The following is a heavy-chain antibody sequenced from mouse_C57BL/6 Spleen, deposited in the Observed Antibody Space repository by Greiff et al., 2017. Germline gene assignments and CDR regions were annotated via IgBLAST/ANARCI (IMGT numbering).Heavy chain of an antibody. CDR2: ISSGGDYI. D-gene: IGHD1-1*01. V-gene: IGHV5-9-1*02. CDR3: TRGGYYYGSSYDFDY. CDR1: GFTFSSYA. Sequence: EVKLMESGEGLVKPGGSLKLSCAASGFTFSSYAMSWVRQTPEKRLEWVAYISSGGDYIYYADTVKGRFTISRDNARNTLYLQMSSLKSEDTAMYYCTRGGYYYGSSYDFDYWGQGTTLTVSS. J-gene: IGHJ2*01.